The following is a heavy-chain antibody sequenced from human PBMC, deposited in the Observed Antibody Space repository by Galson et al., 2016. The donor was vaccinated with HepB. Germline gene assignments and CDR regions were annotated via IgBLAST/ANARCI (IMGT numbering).Heavy chain of an antibody. CDR2: ISAYDGNT. Sequence: SVKVSCKASGYIFSSYGINWVRQAPGQGLEWMGWISAYDGNTKNTEKVQGRLTMTTDTSTSTAYMELRSLRPDDTAMYYCARDGGGLVSAAPDYWGQGTLVTVSS. CDR1: GYIFSSYG. D-gene: IGHD2-2*01. V-gene: IGHV1-18*01. J-gene: IGHJ4*02. CDR3: ARDGGGLVSAAPDY.